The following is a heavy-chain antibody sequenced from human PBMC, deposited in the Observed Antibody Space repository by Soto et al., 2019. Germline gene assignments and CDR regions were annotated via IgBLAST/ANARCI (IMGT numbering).Heavy chain of an antibody. CDR1: GGSISSYY. V-gene: IGHV4-59*01. CDR3: ARDLWGYCGTDCYPLDV. Sequence: SDTLSLTCTVSGGSISSYYWSWIRQPPGKGLEWIGYMYNTGSTVYNPSLKSRVTISVDTSKNQFSLKLNAVTAADTAVYYCARDLWGYCGTDCYPLDVWGQGTTVNVSS. D-gene: IGHD2-21*02. CDR2: MYNTGST. J-gene: IGHJ6*02.